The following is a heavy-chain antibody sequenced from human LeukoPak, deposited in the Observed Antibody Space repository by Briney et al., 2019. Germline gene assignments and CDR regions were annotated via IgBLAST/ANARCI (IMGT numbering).Heavy chain of an antibody. CDR3: ARRKYYDSSGYYSQYDAFDI. CDR2: IYPVDSGP. CDR1: EYRFTSYR. J-gene: IGHJ3*02. V-gene: IGHV5-51*01. Sequence: GEPLNISGKGPEYRFTSYRIAWARRLPGKGLDWMGIIYPVDSGPRYNPSFQGQVTISADKSISTAYRQWTSLKASDTAMYYCARRKYYDSSGYYSQYDAFDIWGQRTMVTVSS. D-gene: IGHD3-22*01.